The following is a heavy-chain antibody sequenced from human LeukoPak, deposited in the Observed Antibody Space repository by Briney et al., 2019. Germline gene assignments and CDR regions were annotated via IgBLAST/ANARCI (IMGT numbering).Heavy chain of an antibody. CDR1: GGSISSYY. J-gene: IGHJ3*02. CDR3: ARDSGILTWGDAFDI. D-gene: IGHD3-9*01. CDR2: IYHSGST. V-gene: IGHV4-59*12. Sequence: SETLSLTCTVSGGSISSYYWSWIRQPPGKGLEWIGYIYHSGSTYYNPSLKSRVTISVDRSKNQFSLKLSSVTAADTAVYYCARDSGILTWGDAFDIWGQGTMVTVSS.